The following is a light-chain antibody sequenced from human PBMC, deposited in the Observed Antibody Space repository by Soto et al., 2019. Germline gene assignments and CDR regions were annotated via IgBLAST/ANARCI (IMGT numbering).Light chain of an antibody. J-gene: IGKJ5*01. CDR1: QSISTN. CDR3: QQRSNWPPIT. CDR2: GAS. V-gene: IGKV3-15*01. Sequence: EILMTQSPATLSVSPGERATLSCRASQSISTNLAWYHQKPGQAPRLLIYGASTRATGIPARFSGSGSGTEFTLTISSLQSEDFAVYYCQQRSNWPPITFGQGTRLEI.